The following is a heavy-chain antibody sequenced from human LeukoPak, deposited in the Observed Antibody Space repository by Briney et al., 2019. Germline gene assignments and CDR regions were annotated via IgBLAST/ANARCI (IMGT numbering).Heavy chain of an antibody. V-gene: IGHV5-51*01. J-gene: IGHJ4*02. CDR3: ARRDYGGKHFDY. CDR2: IYPDDSDT. Sequence: GESLKISCKTSGYSFTSYWITWVRQMPGKGLEWMGIIYPDDSDTTYSPSFQGQVTILADKSINTAYLQWSSLKASDTAMYYCARRDYGGKHFDYWGQGTLVTVSS. CDR1: GYSFTSYW. D-gene: IGHD4-23*01.